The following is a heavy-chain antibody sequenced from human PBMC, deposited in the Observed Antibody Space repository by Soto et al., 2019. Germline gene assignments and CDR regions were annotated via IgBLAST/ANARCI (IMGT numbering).Heavy chain of an antibody. J-gene: IGHJ6*02. CDR3: ARERTGTTSMDV. D-gene: IGHD1-1*01. CDR1: GYTFTSYD. CDR2: MNPNSGNR. V-gene: IGHV1-8*01. Sequence: QVQLVQSGAEVKKPGASVKVSCKASGYTFTSYDINWVRQATGQGLEWMGWMNPNSGNRGYAQKFQGRVTMTRNTSISTAYMELSSLRSEVTAVYYCARERTGTTSMDVWGQGTTVTVSS.